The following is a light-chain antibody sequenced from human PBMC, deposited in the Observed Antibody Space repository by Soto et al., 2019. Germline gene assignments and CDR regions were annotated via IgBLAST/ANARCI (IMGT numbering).Light chain of an antibody. Sequence: DLQMTQSPASLSASVGDTVTITSRASQSIRTYLTWYQQKPGKAPKLIIDAAYTLQSGVPSRFSGSGSCTDFTRTIIRLQPEDFAAYYSQQRYDMPCTFGQGNKV. CDR1: QSIRTY. CDR3: QQRYDMPCT. CDR2: AAY. V-gene: IGKV1-39*01. J-gene: IGKJ1*01.